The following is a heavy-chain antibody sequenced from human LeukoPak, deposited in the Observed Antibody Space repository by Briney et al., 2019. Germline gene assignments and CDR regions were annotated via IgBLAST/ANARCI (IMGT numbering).Heavy chain of an antibody. D-gene: IGHD5-24*01. Sequence: GGSLRLSCAASGFTFSSYWMSWVRQPPGKGLEWVANIKQDGSEKYYVDSVKGRFTISRDHAKNSLYLQMNSLRAEDTAVYYCARDKDGYQWGSYFDYWGQGTLVTVSS. J-gene: IGHJ4*02. V-gene: IGHV3-7*01. CDR2: IKQDGSEK. CDR1: GFTFSSYW. CDR3: ARDKDGYQWGSYFDY.